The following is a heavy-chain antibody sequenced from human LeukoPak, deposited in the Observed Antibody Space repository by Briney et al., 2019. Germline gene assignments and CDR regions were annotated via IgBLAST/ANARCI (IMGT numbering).Heavy chain of an antibody. CDR1: GFTFSSYA. J-gene: IGHJ4*02. V-gene: IGHV3-23*01. CDR2: ISGGGGST. D-gene: IGHD3-22*01. Sequence: GGSLRLSCAASGFTFSSYAMSWVRQAPGKGLEWVSAISGGGGSTYYADSVKGRFTISRDNSKNTLYLQMNSLRAEDTAVYYCAKYNYYDSSGYNWGQGTLVTVSS. CDR3: AKYNYYDSSGYN.